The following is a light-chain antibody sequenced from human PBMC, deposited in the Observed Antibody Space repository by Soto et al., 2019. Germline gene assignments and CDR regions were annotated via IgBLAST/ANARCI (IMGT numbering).Light chain of an antibody. CDR3: QQSNSFPWT. CDR2: GAS. CDR1: QSMTTK. Sequence: MTQSPATLSVSPGEGVTPSCRASQSMTTKLAWYQQKPGKAPNLLIYGASSLQSGVPSRFSGSGSGTDFTLTISSLQPEDFATYYCQQSNSFPWTFGQGTKVDIK. V-gene: IGKV1-12*01. J-gene: IGKJ1*01.